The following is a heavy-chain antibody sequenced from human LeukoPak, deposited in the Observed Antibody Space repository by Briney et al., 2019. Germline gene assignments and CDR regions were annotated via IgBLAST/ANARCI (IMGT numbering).Heavy chain of an antibody. CDR2: TSSDGNIK. D-gene: IGHD1-7*01. CDR1: GFTFSSYA. J-gene: IGHJ4*02. V-gene: IGHV3-30-3*01. Sequence: GGSLRLSCAASGFTFSSYAMHWVRQAPGKGLEWVAVTSSDGNIKYYADSVKGRFTISRDNSKNTLYLQMNSLRGEDTGVYYCARDPVPATTRHFDYWGQGTLVTVSS. CDR3: ARDPVPATTRHFDY.